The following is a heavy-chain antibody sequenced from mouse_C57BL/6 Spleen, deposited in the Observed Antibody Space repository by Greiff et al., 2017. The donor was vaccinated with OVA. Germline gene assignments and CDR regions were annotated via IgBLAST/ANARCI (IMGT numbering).Heavy chain of an antibody. J-gene: IGHJ2*01. CDR2: IYPRSGNT. CDR3: ERLPYGSSYENYFDY. Sequence: QVQLQQSGAELARPGASVKLSCKASGYTFTSYGISWVKQRPGQGLEWIGEIYPRSGNTYYNEKFKGKATLTADKSSSTAYMELRSLTSEDSAVYFCERLPYGSSYENYFDYWGQGTTLTVSS. V-gene: IGHV1-81*01. CDR1: GYTFTSYG. D-gene: IGHD1-1*01.